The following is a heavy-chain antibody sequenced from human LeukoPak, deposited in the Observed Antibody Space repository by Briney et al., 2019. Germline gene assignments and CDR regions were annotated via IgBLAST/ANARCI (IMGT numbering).Heavy chain of an antibody. CDR2: ISGSGGST. V-gene: IGHV3-23*01. Sequence: GGSLRLSCAASGFTFSSYGMTWVRQAPGKGLEWVSAISGSGGSTYYADSVKGRFTISRDNSKNTLYLQMNSLRAGDTAVYYCAHGSSSSATKNYFDYWGQGTLVTVSS. J-gene: IGHJ4*02. CDR1: GFTFSSYG. D-gene: IGHD6-6*01. CDR3: AHGSSSSATKNYFDY.